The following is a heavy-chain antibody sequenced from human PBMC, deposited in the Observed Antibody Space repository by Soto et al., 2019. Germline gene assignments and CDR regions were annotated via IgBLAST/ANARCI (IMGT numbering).Heavy chain of an antibody. CDR1: GYPISSGYY. CDR3: ARSFYGEYAAYYYGMDV. V-gene: IGHV4-38-2*01. CDR2: MYHSGST. D-gene: IGHD4-17*01. Sequence: TLSLTCAVSGYPISSGYYWGWIRQPPGKGLEWIGNMYHSGSTYYNPSLKSRVTISVDSSKNQFSLNLSSVTAADTAVYYCARSFYGEYAAYYYGMDVWGQGTTVTVSS. J-gene: IGHJ6*02.